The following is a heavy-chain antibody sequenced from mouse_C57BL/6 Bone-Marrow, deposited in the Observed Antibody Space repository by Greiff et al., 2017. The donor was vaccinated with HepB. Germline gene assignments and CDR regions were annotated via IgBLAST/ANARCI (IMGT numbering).Heavy chain of an antibody. V-gene: IGHV1-15*01. D-gene: IGHD6-5*01. Sequence: QVQLQQSGAELVRPGASVTLSCKASGYTFTDYEMHWVKQTPVHGLEWIGAIDPETGGTAYNQKFKGKAILTADKSSSTAYMELRSLTSEDSAVYYCTRSGYARNAMDYGGQGTSVTVSS. CDR3: TRSGYARNAMDY. J-gene: IGHJ4*01. CDR2: IDPETGGT. CDR1: GYTFTDYE.